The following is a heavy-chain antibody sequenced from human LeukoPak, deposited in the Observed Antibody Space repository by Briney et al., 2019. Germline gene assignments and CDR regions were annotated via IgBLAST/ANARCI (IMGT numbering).Heavy chain of an antibody. D-gene: IGHD6-13*01. CDR2: IKQDGSEK. V-gene: IGHV3-7*03. Sequence: GGSLRLSCAASGFTFSSDWMSWVRQAPGKGLEWVANIKQDGSEKYYVDSVKGRFTISRDNAKNSLYLQMNSLRAEDTAVYYCARIAAAGIDYWGQGTLVTVSS. CDR1: GFTFSSDW. J-gene: IGHJ4*02. CDR3: ARIAAAGIDY.